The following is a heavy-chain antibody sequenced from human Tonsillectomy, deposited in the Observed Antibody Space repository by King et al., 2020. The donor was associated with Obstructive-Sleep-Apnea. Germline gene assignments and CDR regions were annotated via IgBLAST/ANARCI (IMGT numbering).Heavy chain of an antibody. CDR3: ARDLDAGNTNWFDP. CDR2: IKEDGSQK. Sequence: VQLVESGGGLVQPGGSLRLSCAASRFSFSTYWMSWVRQAPGKGLEWVANIKEDGSQKYYVVSVRGRFTISRDNVKNSLYLQMNSLRVDDTAMYYCARDLDAGNTNWFDPWGQGTLVTVSS. D-gene: IGHD4-23*01. J-gene: IGHJ5*02. V-gene: IGHV3-7*01. CDR1: RFSFSTYW.